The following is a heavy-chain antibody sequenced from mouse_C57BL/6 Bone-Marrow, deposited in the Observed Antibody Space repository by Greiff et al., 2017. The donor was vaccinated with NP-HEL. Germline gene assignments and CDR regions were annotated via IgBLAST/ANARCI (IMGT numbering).Heavy chain of an antibody. V-gene: IGHV1-50*01. Sequence: VQLQQPGAELVKPGASVKLSCKASGYTFTSYWMQWVKQRPGQGLEWIGEIDPSDSYTNYNQKFKGKATLTVDTSSSTAYMHLLSLTSEGSAVLDCARQLRLQAWFAYWGQGTLVTVSA. CDR3: ARQLRLQAWFAY. J-gene: IGHJ3*01. CDR1: GYTFTSYW. D-gene: IGHD3-2*02. CDR2: IDPSDSYT.